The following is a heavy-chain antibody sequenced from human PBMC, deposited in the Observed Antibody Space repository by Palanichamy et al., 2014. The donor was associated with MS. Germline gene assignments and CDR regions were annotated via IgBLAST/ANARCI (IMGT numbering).Heavy chain of an antibody. J-gene: IGHJ6*02. CDR1: GFSLTSSGVG. CDR3: AHSRSWGSGMDV. V-gene: IGHV2-5*02. CDR2: IYWDDDR. D-gene: IGHD1-26*01. Sequence: QITLKESGPTLVKPTQTLTLTCTFSGFSLTSSGVGVAWIRQPPGKALEWLALIYWDDDRRYSPSLGSRLTIIKDTSENQVVLTMTNMDPVDTGTYFCAHSRSWGSGMDVWGQGTTVTVSS.